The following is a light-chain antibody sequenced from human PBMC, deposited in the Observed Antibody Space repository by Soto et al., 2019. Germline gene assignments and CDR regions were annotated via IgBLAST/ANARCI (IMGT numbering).Light chain of an antibody. CDR3: QQYHSYPWT. V-gene: IGKV1-5*03. Sequence: DIKMTQSPSTLSSSVGDRVTITCRTSQSINYWLAWYQQKPGKAPKLLVYEAFNLESGVPARFSGSGSGTDFTLTIHSLQPDDFATYYCQQYHSYPWTFGQGTKVAIK. CDR2: EAF. J-gene: IGKJ1*01. CDR1: QSINYW.